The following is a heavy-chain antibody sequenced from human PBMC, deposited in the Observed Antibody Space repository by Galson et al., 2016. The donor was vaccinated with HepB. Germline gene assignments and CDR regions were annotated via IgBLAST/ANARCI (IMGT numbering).Heavy chain of an antibody. CDR2: ISRSGDGP. CDR1: GFTFSSCA. Sequence: SLRLSCAASGFTFSSCAMSWVRQAPGKGLEWVSGISRSGDGPYYAESMRGRFTISRDNSKNMLYLQMSSLRAEDTALYYCLKEYPQEAVAWGQGTLVTVSS. J-gene: IGHJ1*01. CDR3: LKEYPQEAVA. V-gene: IGHV3-23*01. D-gene: IGHD6-19*01.